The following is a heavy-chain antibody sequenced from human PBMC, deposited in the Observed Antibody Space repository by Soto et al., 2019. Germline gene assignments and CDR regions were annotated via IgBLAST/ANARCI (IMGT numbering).Heavy chain of an antibody. D-gene: IGHD2-21*02. CDR3: ARSSLVVTAP. Sequence: QVQLQESGPGLVKPSQPLSLTCTVSGGSISSGGYCWSWIRQHPGKGLEWLGYVYYSGSTYYNPSLKSIITLSVDTSRNQYSLKLSSVTAADTAVYYCARSSLVVTAPCGQGTLVTVSS. V-gene: IGHV4-31*01. CDR1: GGSISSGGYC. J-gene: IGHJ5*02. CDR2: VYYSGST.